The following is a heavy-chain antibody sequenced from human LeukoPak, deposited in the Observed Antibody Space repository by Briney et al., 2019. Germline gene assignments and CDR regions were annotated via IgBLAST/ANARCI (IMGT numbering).Heavy chain of an antibody. CDR2: VFYSGST. D-gene: IGHD1-7*01. CDR1: GGSVSSSSYH. Sequence: SETLSLTCTVSGGSVSSSSYHWGWIRQPPGKGLEWIGSVFYSGSTYYNPSLKSRVTMSVDTSKNQFSLKLSSVIAADTAVYYCARGPVGGTTYNDGDAFDIWGQGTMVTVSS. V-gene: IGHV4-39*01. CDR3: ARGPVGGTTYNDGDAFDI. J-gene: IGHJ3*02.